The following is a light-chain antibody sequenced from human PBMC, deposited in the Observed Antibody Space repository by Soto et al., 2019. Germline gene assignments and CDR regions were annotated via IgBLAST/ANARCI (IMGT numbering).Light chain of an antibody. CDR2: AAS. V-gene: IGKV1-39*01. CDR3: QQRYSTPWT. Sequence: DIQMSQSPSSLSASVGDRVTITCRASQSISSYLNWYQQKPGKAPKLLMYAASSLQSGVPSRFSGNGSGTDFTLTISTLQPEDFATYYCQQRYSTPWTYGQGTKVEIK. J-gene: IGKJ1*01. CDR1: QSISSY.